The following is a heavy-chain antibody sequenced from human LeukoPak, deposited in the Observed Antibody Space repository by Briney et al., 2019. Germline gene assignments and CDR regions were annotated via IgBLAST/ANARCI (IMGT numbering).Heavy chain of an antibody. D-gene: IGHD5-24*01. V-gene: IGHV3-11*04. J-gene: IGHJ4*02. CDR1: GFTFSYYY. Sequence: PGGSLRLSCAVSGFTFSYYYMSWIRQAPGKGLEWVSYISSKGSTIYYADSVKARFTISRDNAKNSLYLKMNSLRAEDTAVYFYEREARWDFDYWGQGTLVTVSS. CDR2: ISSKGSTI. CDR3: EREARWDFDY.